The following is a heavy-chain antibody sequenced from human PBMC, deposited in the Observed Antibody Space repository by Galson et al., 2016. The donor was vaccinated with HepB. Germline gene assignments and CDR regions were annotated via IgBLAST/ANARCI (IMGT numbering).Heavy chain of an antibody. CDR3: ARDPSEGYYYMDV. J-gene: IGHJ6*03. Sequence: SLRLSCAASGFSVSSGYMNGVRQAPGKGLEWVSVLYSGGNSYYTDSVKGRFTISRDNSENTLYLQMNSLRGEDTAVYYCARDPSEGYYYMDVWGKGTTVTVSS. V-gene: IGHV3-53*01. D-gene: IGHD6-6*01. CDR1: GFSVSSGY. CDR2: LYSGGNS.